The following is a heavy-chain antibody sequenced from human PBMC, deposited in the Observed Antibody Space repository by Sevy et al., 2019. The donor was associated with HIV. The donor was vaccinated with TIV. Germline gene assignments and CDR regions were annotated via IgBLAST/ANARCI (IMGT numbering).Heavy chain of an antibody. Sequence: GGSLRLSCAASGFTFSSYDMHWVRQATGKGLEWVSAIGTAGDTYYPGSVKGRFTISRENAKNSLYLQMNSLRAGDTAVYYSARGSGFNWFDPWGQGTLVTVSS. D-gene: IGHD3-22*01. CDR3: ARGSGFNWFDP. CDR1: GFTFSSYD. J-gene: IGHJ5*02. V-gene: IGHV3-13*01. CDR2: IGTAGDT.